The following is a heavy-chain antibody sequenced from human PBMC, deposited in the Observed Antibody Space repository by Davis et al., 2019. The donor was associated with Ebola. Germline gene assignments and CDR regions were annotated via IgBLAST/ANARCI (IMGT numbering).Heavy chain of an antibody. CDR1: GFTFSSYA. CDR2: ISGSGGST. CDR3: AKCGDYAYEHAFDI. Sequence: GESLKISCAASGFTFSSYAMSWVRQAPGKGLEWVSAISGSGGSTYYADSVKGRFTISRDNSKNTLYLQMNSLRAEDTAVYYCAKCGDYAYEHAFDIWGQGTMVTVSS. V-gene: IGHV3-23*01. D-gene: IGHD4-17*01. J-gene: IGHJ3*02.